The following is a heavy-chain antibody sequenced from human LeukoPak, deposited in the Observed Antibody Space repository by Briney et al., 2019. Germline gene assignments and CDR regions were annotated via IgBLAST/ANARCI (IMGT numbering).Heavy chain of an antibody. D-gene: IGHD1-26*01. J-gene: IGHJ3*02. CDR1: GYTFTGYF. CDR2: INPNSGDT. Sequence: GASVKVSCKASGYTFTGYFIHWVRQAPGQGLEWMGWINPNSGDTNYAQKFQGRLTMTRDTSINTAYMELSRLRSADTAVYYCARGGSYLSAFDIWGQGTMVTVSS. V-gene: IGHV1-2*02. CDR3: ARGGSYLSAFDI.